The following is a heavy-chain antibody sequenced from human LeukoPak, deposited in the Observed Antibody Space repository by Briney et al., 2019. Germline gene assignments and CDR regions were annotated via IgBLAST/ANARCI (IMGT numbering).Heavy chain of an antibody. D-gene: IGHD4-11*01. J-gene: IGHJ4*02. CDR2: ISRSGTTI. CDR1: GFTFSDYF. Sequence: PGGSLRLSCTASGFTFSDYFMSWIRQAPGKGLEWISQISRSGTTIYYADSVRGRFTISRDNAKNSLYLQMNSLRAEDTAVYYCAKRGPETTVITGSFDYWGQGTLVTVSS. CDR3: AKRGPETTVITGSFDY. V-gene: IGHV3-11*01.